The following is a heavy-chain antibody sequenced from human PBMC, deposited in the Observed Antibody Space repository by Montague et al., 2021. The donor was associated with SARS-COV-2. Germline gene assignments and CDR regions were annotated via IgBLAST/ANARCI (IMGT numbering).Heavy chain of an antibody. J-gene: IGHJ4*02. V-gene: IGHV3-30*04. CDR3: ARDHLNRRGAEGFLTIFGVVTSNYFDY. D-gene: IGHD3-3*01. CDR2: ISYDGSNK. Sequence: SLRLSCAASGFTFSGYAMHWVRQAPGKGLEWVAVISYDGSNKYYADSVKGRFTISRDNSKNTLYLQMNSLRAEDTAVYYCARDHLNRRGAEGFLTIFGVVTSNYFDYWGQGTLVTVSS. CDR1: GFTFSGYA.